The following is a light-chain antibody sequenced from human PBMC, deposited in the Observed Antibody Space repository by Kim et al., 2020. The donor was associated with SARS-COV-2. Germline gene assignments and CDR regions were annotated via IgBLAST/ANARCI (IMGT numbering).Light chain of an antibody. J-gene: IGLJ1*01. CDR3: SSFTRSTLYV. V-gene: IGLV2-14*03. Sequence: QSALTQPASVSGSPGQSITISCTGGSSDIGAYNYVSWYQQHPGKAPKFMIFDVTKRPSGVSDRFSGSKSGNTASLTISGLQAQDEADYYCSSFTRSTLYVFGTGTKVTVL. CDR2: DVT. CDR1: SSDIGAYNY.